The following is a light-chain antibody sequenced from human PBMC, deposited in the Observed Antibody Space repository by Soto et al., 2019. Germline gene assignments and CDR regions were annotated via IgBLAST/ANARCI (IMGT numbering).Light chain of an antibody. J-gene: IGLJ2*01. CDR2: NTN. CDR3: VLYVRGGISV. Sequence: QNVVTQEPSFSVSPGGTVTLTCGLSSYSLYASHFPSWYQQTPGQAPRTLIYNTNTRSSGVHERFSGSILGNRAALIITGAHAHYESYYYYVLYVRGGISVFGGESKITVL. V-gene: IGLV8-61*01. CDR1: SYSLYASHF.